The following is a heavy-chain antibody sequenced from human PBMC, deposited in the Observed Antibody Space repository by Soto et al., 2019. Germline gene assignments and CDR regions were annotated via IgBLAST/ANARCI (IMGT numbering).Heavy chain of an antibody. Sequence: QVQLVESGGGVVQPGRSLRLSCAASGFIFSSYGMHWVRQAPGKGLEWVAVIWYDGSNKYYADSVKGRFTISRDNSKNTLYLQMNSLRAEDTAVYYCARLDCSGGSCYSGYYGMDVWGQGTTVTVSS. CDR1: GFIFSSYG. J-gene: IGHJ6*02. CDR2: IWYDGSNK. V-gene: IGHV3-33*01. D-gene: IGHD2-15*01. CDR3: ARLDCSGGSCYSGYYGMDV.